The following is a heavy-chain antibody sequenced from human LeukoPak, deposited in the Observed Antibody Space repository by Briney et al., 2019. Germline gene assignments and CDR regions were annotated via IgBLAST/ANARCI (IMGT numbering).Heavy chain of an antibody. Sequence: GASVKVSCKASGGTFSSYAISWGRQAPGQGLEWRGGIIPIFGTANYAQKFQGRVTITTDESTSTAYMELSSLRSEDTAVYYCAREIRRQLVRYYYYYMDVWGKGTTVTVSS. CDR2: IIPIFGTA. D-gene: IGHD6-6*01. J-gene: IGHJ6*03. CDR1: GGTFSSYA. V-gene: IGHV1-69*05. CDR3: AREIRRQLVRYYYYYMDV.